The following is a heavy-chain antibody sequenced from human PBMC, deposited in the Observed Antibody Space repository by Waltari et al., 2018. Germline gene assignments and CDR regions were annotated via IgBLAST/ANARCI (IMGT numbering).Heavy chain of an antibody. CDR1: GLSLSSFW. D-gene: IGHD6-19*01. CDR3: ARGAVADYRLLGY. J-gene: IGHJ4*02. CDR2: ISTDGSTT. V-gene: IGHV3-74*01. Sequence: EGQLVESGGGLVQPGGSLRLSCTASGLSLSSFWMHWVRQAPGKGLVWVSRISTDGSTTRYVDSVKGRFTISRDNAKGTLYLQMHSLRAEDTAVYYCARGAVADYRLLGYWGQGTLVTVSS.